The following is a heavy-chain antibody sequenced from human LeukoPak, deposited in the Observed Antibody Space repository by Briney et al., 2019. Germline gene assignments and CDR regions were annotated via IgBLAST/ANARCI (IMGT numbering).Heavy chain of an antibody. J-gene: IGHJ4*02. CDR1: GGSISSSNW. Sequence: PSGTLSLTCAVSGGSISSSNWWSWVRQPPGKGLEWIGEIYHSGSTNYNPSLKSRVTLSVDKSKNQFSLKVNSVTAADTAVYYCTRVVGGSGWSLDYWGQGTLVTVSS. V-gene: IGHV4-4*02. CDR3: TRVVGGSGWSLDY. CDR2: IYHSGST. D-gene: IGHD6-19*01.